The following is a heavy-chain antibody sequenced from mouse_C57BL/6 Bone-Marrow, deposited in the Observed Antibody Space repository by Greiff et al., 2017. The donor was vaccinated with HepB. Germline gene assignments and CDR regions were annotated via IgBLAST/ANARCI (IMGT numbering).Heavy chain of an antibody. CDR1: GYAFSSSW. Sequence: VQLQQSGPELVKPGASVKISCKASGYAFSSSWMNWVKQRPGKGLEWIGRIYPGDGDTNYNGKFKGKATLTADKSSSTAYMQLSSLTSEDSAVYFCARRRTNYDGFAYWGQGTLVTVSA. V-gene: IGHV1-82*01. CDR3: ARRRTNYDGFAY. CDR2: IYPGDGDT. J-gene: IGHJ3*01. D-gene: IGHD2-4*01.